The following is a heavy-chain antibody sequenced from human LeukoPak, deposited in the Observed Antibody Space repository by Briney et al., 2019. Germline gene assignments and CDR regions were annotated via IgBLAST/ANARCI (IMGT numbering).Heavy chain of an antibody. V-gene: IGHV3-33*01. CDR3: AREQNYDYVWGSPDY. D-gene: IGHD3-16*01. CDR1: GFTFSTYG. CDR2: IWYDGSYK. Sequence: PGGSLRLSCAASGFTFSTYGMHWVRQAPGKGLEWVAVIWYDGSYKYYADSVKGRFTISRDNSKNTLYLQMNSLRAEDTAVYYCAREQNYDYVWGSPDYWGQGTLVTVSS. J-gene: IGHJ4*02.